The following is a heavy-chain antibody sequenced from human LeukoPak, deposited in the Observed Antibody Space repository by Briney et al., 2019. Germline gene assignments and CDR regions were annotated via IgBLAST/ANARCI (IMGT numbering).Heavy chain of an antibody. CDR1: GFTFSSYS. J-gene: IGHJ3*02. D-gene: IGHD3-9*01. Sequence: PGGSLRLSCAASGFTFSSYSMNWVRQAPGKGLEWVSSISSSSSYIYYADSVKGRFTISRDNAKNSLYLQMNSLRAEDTAVYYCARDRLSQLRYFNWVPHLHAFDIWGQGTMVTVSS. CDR2: ISSSSSYI. CDR3: ARDRLSQLRYFNWVPHLHAFDI. V-gene: IGHV3-21*01.